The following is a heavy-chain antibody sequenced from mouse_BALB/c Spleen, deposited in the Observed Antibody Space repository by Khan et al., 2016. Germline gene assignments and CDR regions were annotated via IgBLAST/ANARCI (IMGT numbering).Heavy chain of an antibody. J-gene: IGHJ2*02. Sequence: QVQLKQSGAELMKPGASVKISCKATGYTFSNYWIEWVKQRPGHGLEWIGEILPRSGSTNFNENFKGKATFTADTSSNTAYMQLSSLTSEDSAVYYCARADRRGYLDYGGQGSSLTVSS. CDR1: GYTFSNYW. V-gene: IGHV1-9*01. CDR2: ILPRSGST. CDR3: ARADRRGYLDY.